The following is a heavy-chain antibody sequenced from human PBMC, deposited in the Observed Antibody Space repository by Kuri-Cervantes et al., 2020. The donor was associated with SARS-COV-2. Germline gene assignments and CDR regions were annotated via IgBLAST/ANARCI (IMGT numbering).Heavy chain of an antibody. J-gene: IGHJ4*02. Sequence: ESLKISCAVYGRSFSGYYWNWIRQSPGKGLEWIGEINHSGSTNFNPSLKSRVTISVDTSKNQFSLKLSSVTAADTAVYYCARGINDYADYGLDYWGQGTLVTVSS. CDR1: GRSFSGYY. CDR2: INHSGST. CDR3: ARGINDYADYGLDY. D-gene: IGHD4-17*01. V-gene: IGHV4-34*01.